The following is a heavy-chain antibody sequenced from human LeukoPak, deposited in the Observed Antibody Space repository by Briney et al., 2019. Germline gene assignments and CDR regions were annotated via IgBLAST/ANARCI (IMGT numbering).Heavy chain of an antibody. Sequence: PSETLSLTCTVSGGSISSYYWSWIRQPPGKGLEWIGYIYYSGSTNYNPSLKSRVTISVDTSKNQFSLKLSSVTAADTAVYYCARDPPGFDGYPYWGQGTLVTVSS. D-gene: IGHD5-24*01. J-gene: IGHJ4*02. CDR3: ARDPPGFDGYPY. V-gene: IGHV4-59*01. CDR2: IYYSGST. CDR1: GGSISSYY.